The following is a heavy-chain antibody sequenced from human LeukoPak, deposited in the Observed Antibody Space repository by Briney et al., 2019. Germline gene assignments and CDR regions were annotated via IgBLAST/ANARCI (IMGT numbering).Heavy chain of an antibody. CDR2: IYYSGNT. V-gene: IGHV4-39*07. CDR3: ARAPHFFDTSGSRYYFDY. CDR1: GGSIRSTNYY. D-gene: IGHD3-22*01. J-gene: IGHJ4*02. Sequence: PSETLSLTCTVPGGSIRSTNYYWGWIRQPPGKGLEWIGSIYYSGNTYHSPSLMSRVTISVDTSKNQFSLKLSSVTAADTAVYYCARAPHFFDTSGSRYYFDYWGQGTLVTVSS.